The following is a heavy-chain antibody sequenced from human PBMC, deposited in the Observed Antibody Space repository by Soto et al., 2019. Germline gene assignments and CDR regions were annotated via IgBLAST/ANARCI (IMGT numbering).Heavy chain of an antibody. Sequence: QVQLQESGPGLVKPSETLALTCTVSGGSISSYYWSWIRQPPGKGLERVGYIYYSGRTNYNPSLKSRVTLSVDTSKNLFSLKLSSVAAADTAVYYCARSAGWYGDFDYWGQGALVTVSS. CDR1: GGSISSYY. D-gene: IGHD6-19*01. J-gene: IGHJ4*02. V-gene: IGHV4-59*01. CDR2: IYYSGRT. CDR3: ARSAGWYGDFDY.